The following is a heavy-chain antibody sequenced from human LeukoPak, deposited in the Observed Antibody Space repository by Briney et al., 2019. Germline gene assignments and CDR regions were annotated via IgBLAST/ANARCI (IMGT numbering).Heavy chain of an antibody. CDR1: GYTFTGYY. Sequence: ASVKVSCKASGYTFTGYYMHWVRQAPGQGLEWMGWINPNSGGTNYAQKFQGRVTMTRDTSISTAYMELSRLRSDDTAVYYCARVRARNIVVVPAATKGAYYYYMDVWGKGTTVTVSS. CDR3: ARVRARNIVVVPAATKGAYYYYMDV. CDR2: INPNSGGT. D-gene: IGHD2-2*01. V-gene: IGHV1-2*02. J-gene: IGHJ6*03.